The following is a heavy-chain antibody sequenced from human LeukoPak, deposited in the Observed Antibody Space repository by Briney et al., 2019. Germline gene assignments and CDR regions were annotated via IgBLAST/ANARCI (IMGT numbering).Heavy chain of an antibody. V-gene: IGHV3-7*01. Sequence: RPGGSLRLSCAVSGFPFSLHYVTWVRQAPGKGLERVAKISPNGNEKNYVDSVQGRFTISRDNAKSSLYLQMNSLRAEDTAVYYCATEEWYRFDNWGQGTLVTVSS. CDR1: GFPFSLHY. J-gene: IGHJ4*02. CDR3: ATEEWYRFDN. CDR2: ISPNGNEK. D-gene: IGHD2-8*01.